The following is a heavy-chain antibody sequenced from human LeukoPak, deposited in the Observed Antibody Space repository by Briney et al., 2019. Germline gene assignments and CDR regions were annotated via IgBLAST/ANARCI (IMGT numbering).Heavy chain of an antibody. CDR3: AELGITMIGGV. J-gene: IGHJ6*04. D-gene: IGHD3-10*02. CDR1: GFTSSDHN. CDR2: ISSSGSTI. Sequence: PGGSLRLSCAASGFTSSDHNMDWVRQAPGRGLEWVSYISSSGSTIYYADSVKGRFTISRDNAKNSLYLQMNSLRAEDTAVYYCAELGITMIGGVWGKGTTVTISS. V-gene: IGHV3-11*04.